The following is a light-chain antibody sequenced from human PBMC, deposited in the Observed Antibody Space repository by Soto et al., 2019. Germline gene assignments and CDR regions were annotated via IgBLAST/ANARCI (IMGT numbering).Light chain of an antibody. CDR3: QQYGSSRT. CDR1: QSVSSSY. V-gene: IGKV3-20*01. CDR2: GAS. Sequence: DIVLTQSPGTLSLSPRERATLSWRASQSVSSSYLAWYQQKPGQDPRLLIYGASSRATGIPDRFSGSGSGTDFTLTISRLEPEDFAVYYCQQYGSSRTFGQGTKVDIK. J-gene: IGKJ1*01.